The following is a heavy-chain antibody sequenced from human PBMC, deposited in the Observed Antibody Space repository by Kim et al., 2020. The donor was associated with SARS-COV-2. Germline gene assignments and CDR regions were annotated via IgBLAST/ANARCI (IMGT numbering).Heavy chain of an antibody. CDR2: ISYDGSNK. V-gene: IGHV3-30*18. CDR3: AKARSGIVVVTATFDY. D-gene: IGHD2-21*02. J-gene: IGHJ4*02. Sequence: GGSLRLSCAASGFTFSSYGMHWVRQAPGKGLEWVAGISYDGSNKYYADSVKGRFTISRDNSKNTLYLQMNSLRAEDTAVYYCAKARSGIVVVTATFDYWGQGTLVTVSS. CDR1: GFTFSSYG.